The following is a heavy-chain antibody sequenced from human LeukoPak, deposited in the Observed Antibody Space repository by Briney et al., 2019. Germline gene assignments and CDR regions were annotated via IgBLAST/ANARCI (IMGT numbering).Heavy chain of an antibody. CDR1: GFTFSSYR. D-gene: IGHD4-11*01. J-gene: IGHJ4*02. CDR2: INGAGSSR. CDR3: ARGSNYKNDY. Sequence: GGPLRLSCAASGFTFSSYRVHGVRQTTGEGLVWGLRINGAGSSRSCADSEKGGDTLSRDKAKHTLCLQSNNPRAEDTAMYNCARGSNYKNDYWGQGTLVTVSS. V-gene: IGHV3-74*01.